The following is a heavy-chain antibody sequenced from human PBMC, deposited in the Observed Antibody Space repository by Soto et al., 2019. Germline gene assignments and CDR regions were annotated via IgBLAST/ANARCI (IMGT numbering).Heavy chain of an antibody. CDR1: GGSISSSGYY. Sequence: SETLSLTCTVSGGSISSSGYYWGWIRQPPGKGLEWIGSIYYSGSTYYNPSLKSRVTISVDTSKNQFSLKLSSVTAADAAVYYCARLPIAAAGSMSGYFDYWGQGTLVTVSS. V-gene: IGHV4-39*01. CDR3: ARLPIAAAGSMSGYFDY. J-gene: IGHJ4*02. CDR2: IYYSGST. D-gene: IGHD6-13*01.